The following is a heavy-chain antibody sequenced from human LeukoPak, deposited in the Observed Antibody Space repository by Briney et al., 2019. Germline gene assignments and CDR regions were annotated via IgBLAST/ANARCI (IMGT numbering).Heavy chain of an antibody. CDR1: GGSISRGGYY. V-gene: IGHV4-31*03. D-gene: IGHD2-21*01. CDR3: ARGGTYCAGDCYDY. J-gene: IGHJ4*02. Sequence: PSQTLSLTCTVSGGSISRGGYYWNWIRQHPGKGLEWIGYIYYSGSTHSNPSLKSRVTISVDTSKNQFSLKLSSVTAADTAVYYCARGGTYCAGDCYDYWGQGTLVTVSS. CDR2: IYYSGST.